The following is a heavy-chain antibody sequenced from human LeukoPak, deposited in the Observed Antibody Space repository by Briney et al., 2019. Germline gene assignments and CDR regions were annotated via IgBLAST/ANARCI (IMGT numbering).Heavy chain of an antibody. D-gene: IGHD3-22*01. Sequence: PGGSLRLSCAASGFNSDDYVMNWVRQAPGKGLEWVSGINWNGGSRGYADSVKGRFTISRDNAKNSLYLQMNSLRAEDTALYYCARSRHSYDSTGFPHYWGQGTLVTVSS. CDR1: GFNSDDYV. CDR2: INWNGGSR. J-gene: IGHJ4*02. V-gene: IGHV3-20*04. CDR3: ARSRHSYDSTGFPHY.